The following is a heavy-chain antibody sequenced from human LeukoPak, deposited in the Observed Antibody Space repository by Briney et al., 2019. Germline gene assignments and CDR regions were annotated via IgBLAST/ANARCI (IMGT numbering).Heavy chain of an antibody. D-gene: IGHD2-2*02. CDR1: GGSISSGDYY. Sequence: SETLSLTCTVSGGSISSGDYYWGWVRQPPGTGLEWIGYIYYSGSTYYNPSLKSRVTISVDTSKNQFSLKLSSVTAADTAVYYCAREILGYCSSTSCYTESNWFDPWGQGTLVTVSS. V-gene: IGHV4-30-4*01. CDR3: AREILGYCSSTSCYTESNWFDP. CDR2: IYYSGST. J-gene: IGHJ5*02.